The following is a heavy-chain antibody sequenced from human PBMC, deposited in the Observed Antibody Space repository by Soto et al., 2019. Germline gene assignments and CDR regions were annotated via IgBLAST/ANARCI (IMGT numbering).Heavy chain of an antibody. V-gene: IGHV4-34*01. CDR3: ARGRGERSICYNR. D-gene: IGHD3-16*01. Sequence: QVQLQQWGAGLVKPSETLSLTCGVHGWTLSAYQWGWIRQPPGKGLEWIGEINHSGTTNYNPSLKSRATISFDTCKNQFSLMLTSLTAADTGDYYCARGRGERSICYNRWGQGTLVTVSS. CDR2: INHSGTT. CDR1: GWTLSAYQ. J-gene: IGHJ4*02.